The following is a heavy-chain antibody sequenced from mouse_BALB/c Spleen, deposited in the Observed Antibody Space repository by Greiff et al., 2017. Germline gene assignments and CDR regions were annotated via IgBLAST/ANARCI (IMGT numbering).Heavy chain of an antibody. Sequence: QVQLQQSGAELVRPGVSVKISCKGSGYTFTDYAMHWVKQSHAKSLEWIGVISTYYGDASYNQKFKGKATMTVDKSSSTAYMELARLTSEDSAIYYCARDYGSSGYFDVWGAGTTVTVSS. CDR2: ISTYYGDA. V-gene: IGHV1S137*01. CDR1: GYTFTDYA. CDR3: ARDYGSSGYFDV. D-gene: IGHD1-1*01. J-gene: IGHJ1*01.